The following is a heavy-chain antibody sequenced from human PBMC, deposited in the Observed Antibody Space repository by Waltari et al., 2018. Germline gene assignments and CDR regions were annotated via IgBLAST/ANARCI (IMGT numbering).Heavy chain of an antibody. Sequence: QVQLVQSGAEVKKPGASVQVSCKASGYTFTSYDMHWVRQAPGQRLEWMGWINAGNGNTKYSQEFQGRVTITRDTSASTAYMELSSLRSEDMAVYYCARARYSSSWYYFDYWGQGTLVTVSS. CDR3: ARARYSSSWYYFDY. CDR1: GYTFTSYD. D-gene: IGHD6-13*01. J-gene: IGHJ4*02. CDR2: INAGNGNT. V-gene: IGHV1-3*03.